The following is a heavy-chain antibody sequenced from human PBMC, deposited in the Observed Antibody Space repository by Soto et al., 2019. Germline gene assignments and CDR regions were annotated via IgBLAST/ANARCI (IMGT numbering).Heavy chain of an antibody. CDR3: ARRRLGRDGFDI. CDR1: GGSSSSTTHR. Sequence: SETLSLTCTVSGGSSSSTTHRWAWIRRPSGEGLEWIGSIYYTGATYYNPSLKSRVIMSIDTSKNQFSLKLGSVTAADTAFYYCARRRLGRDGFDIWGQGTMVTVSS. CDR2: IYYTGAT. V-gene: IGHV4-39*01. D-gene: IGHD4-17*01. J-gene: IGHJ3*02.